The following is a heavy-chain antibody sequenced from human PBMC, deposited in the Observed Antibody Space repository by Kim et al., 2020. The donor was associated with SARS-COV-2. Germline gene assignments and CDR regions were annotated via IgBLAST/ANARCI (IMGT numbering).Heavy chain of an antibody. V-gene: IGHV3-66*01. Sequence: AESVKGRFTITRDNSKTTLYLQMNGLRAEDTAVYYCAREGDSSGYGWFDPWGQGTLVTVSS. J-gene: IGHJ5*02. D-gene: IGHD3-22*01. CDR3: AREGDSSGYGWFDP.